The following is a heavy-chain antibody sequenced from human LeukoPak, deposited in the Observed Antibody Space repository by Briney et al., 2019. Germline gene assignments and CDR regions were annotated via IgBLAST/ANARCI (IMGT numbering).Heavy chain of an antibody. J-gene: IGHJ5*02. D-gene: IGHD2/OR15-2a*01. CDR3: ARRDVLLSTTSAGWFDP. Sequence: SVKVSCKASGGTFSSYAISWVRQAPGQGLEWMGGIIPIFGTANYAQKFQGRVTITADESTSTAYMELSSLRSEDTAVYYCARRDVLLSTTSAGWFDPWGQGSLVTVSS. CDR1: GGTFSSYA. V-gene: IGHV1-69*13. CDR2: IIPIFGTA.